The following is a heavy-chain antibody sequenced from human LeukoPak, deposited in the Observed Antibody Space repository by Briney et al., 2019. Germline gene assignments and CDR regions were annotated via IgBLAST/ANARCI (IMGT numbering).Heavy chain of an antibody. Sequence: GGSLRLSCAASGFTFSSYWMSWVRQAPGKGLEWVANIKQDGSEKYYVDSVKGRFTISRDNAKNSLYLQMNSLRAEDTAVYYCARDKIAYYYDSSGYGPHDYWGQGTLVTVCS. CDR2: IKQDGSEK. J-gene: IGHJ4*02. CDR3: ARDKIAYYYDSSGYGPHDY. V-gene: IGHV3-7*01. D-gene: IGHD3-22*01. CDR1: GFTFSSYW.